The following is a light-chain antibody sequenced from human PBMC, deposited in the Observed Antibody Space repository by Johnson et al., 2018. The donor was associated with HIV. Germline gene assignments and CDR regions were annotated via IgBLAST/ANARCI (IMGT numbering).Light chain of an antibody. CDR1: NSNIGNNY. CDR3: GTWDSSLSAEV. Sequence: QSVLTQPPSVSAAPGQKVTISCSGSNSNIGNNYVSWYQQLPGTAPKLLIYENNKRPSGIPDRFSGSKSGTSATLGITGLQTGDEAHYYCGTWDSSLSAEVFETGTQGTVL. CDR2: ENN. J-gene: IGLJ1*01. V-gene: IGLV1-51*02.